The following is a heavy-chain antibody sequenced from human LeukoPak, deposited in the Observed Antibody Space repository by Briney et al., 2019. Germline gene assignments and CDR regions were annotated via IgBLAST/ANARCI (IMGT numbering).Heavy chain of an antibody. D-gene: IGHD1-26*01. Sequence: ASVKVSCKASGYIFTGHYMHWVRQAPGQGLQWMGWINTSSGAANYAQKFQGRVTMTRDTSISTAYMDLSRLKYDDTAVYYCARVSTELMWELLHYWGQGTLVTVSS. V-gene: IGHV1-2*02. CDR2: INTSSGAA. CDR1: GYIFTGHY. CDR3: ARVSTELMWELLHY. J-gene: IGHJ4*02.